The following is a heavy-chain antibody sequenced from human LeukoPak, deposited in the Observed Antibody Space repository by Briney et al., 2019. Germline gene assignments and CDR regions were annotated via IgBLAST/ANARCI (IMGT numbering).Heavy chain of an antibody. Sequence: PGGSLRLSCAASGFTFSSYAMSWVRQAPGKGLEWVSAISGSGGSTYYADSVKGRFTISRDNSKNTLYLQMNSLRAEDTAVYYCAKAPFITMVRGVISSYFAYWGQGTLVTVSS. CDR1: GFTFSSYA. CDR3: AKAPFITMVRGVISSYFAY. V-gene: IGHV3-23*01. CDR2: ISGSGGST. J-gene: IGHJ4*02. D-gene: IGHD3-10*01.